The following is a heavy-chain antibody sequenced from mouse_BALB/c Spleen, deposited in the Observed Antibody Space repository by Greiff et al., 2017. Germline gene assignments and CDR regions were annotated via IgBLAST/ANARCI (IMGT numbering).Heavy chain of an antibody. CDR1: GFSLTGYG. D-gene: IGHD2-2*01. CDR2: IWGDGST. CDR3: ARDLGGYDGYYYAMDY. J-gene: IGHJ4*01. V-gene: IGHV2-6-7*01. Sequence: QVQLQQSGPGLVAPSQSLSITCTVSGFSLTGYGVNWVRQPPGKGLEWLGMIWGDGSTDYNSALKSRLSISKDNSKSQVFLKMNSLQTDDTARYYCARDLGGYDGYYYAMDYWGQGTSVTVSS.